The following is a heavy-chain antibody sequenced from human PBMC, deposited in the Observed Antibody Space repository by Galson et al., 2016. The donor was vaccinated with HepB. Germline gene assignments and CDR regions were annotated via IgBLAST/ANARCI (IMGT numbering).Heavy chain of an antibody. CDR3: ARLTTVVARLD. V-gene: IGHV4-31*03. J-gene: IGHJ1*01. Sequence: TLSLTCTVSGGSITGDPYFWTWIRQQPGEGLEWIGFIHFRGRTGYNPSLKCRSTISIDTSKKQFSLKLTSVTAADTAVYYCARLTTVVARLDWGQGTLVTVSS. CDR1: GGSITGDPYF. CDR2: IHFRGRT. D-gene: IGHD2-15*01.